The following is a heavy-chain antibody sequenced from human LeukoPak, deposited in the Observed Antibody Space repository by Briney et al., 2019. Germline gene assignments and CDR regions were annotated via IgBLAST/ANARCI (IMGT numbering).Heavy chain of an antibody. CDR3: ATSLNPPGWFDP. V-gene: IGHV3-66*02. J-gene: IGHJ5*02. Sequence: GGSLRLSCAASGFTVSSNYMSWVRQAPGQGLEWVSVIYSGGSTYYADSVKGRFTISRDNSKNTLYLQMNSLRAEDTAVYYCATSLNPPGWFDPWGQGTLVTVSS. D-gene: IGHD1-14*01. CDR2: IYSGGST. CDR1: GFTVSSNY.